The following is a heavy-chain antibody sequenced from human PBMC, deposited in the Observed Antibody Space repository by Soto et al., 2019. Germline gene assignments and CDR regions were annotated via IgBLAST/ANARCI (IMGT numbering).Heavy chain of an antibody. V-gene: IGHV5-51*01. CDR3: ARGYCTTNICDPWFDP. CDR1: GYSFTSYW. CDR2: IYPGDSDT. Sequence: PGESLKISCTGVGYSFTSYWIGWVRQMPGKGQEWMGIIYPGDSDTRYSPSFQGQVTISADKSISTVYLQWSSLKASDTAMYYCARGYCTTNICDPWFDPWGQGTLVTVSS. J-gene: IGHJ5*02. D-gene: IGHD2-8*01.